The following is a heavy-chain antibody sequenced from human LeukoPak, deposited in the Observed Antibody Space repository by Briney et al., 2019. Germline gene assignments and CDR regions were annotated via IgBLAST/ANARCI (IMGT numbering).Heavy chain of an antibody. V-gene: IGHV3-7*01. D-gene: IGHD3-16*01. Sequence: PGGSLRLSCAASGFTFSSYWMSWVRQAPGKGLEWVANIKQDGSEKYYVDSVKGRFTISRDNAKNSLYLQMNSLRAEDTAVYYCASEGLFGAFDIWGQGTMVTVSS. CDR3: ASEGLFGAFDI. CDR2: IKQDGSEK. CDR1: GFTFSSYW. J-gene: IGHJ3*02.